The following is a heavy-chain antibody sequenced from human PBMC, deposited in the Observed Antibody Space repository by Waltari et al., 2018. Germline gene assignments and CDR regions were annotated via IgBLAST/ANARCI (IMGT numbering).Heavy chain of an antibody. J-gene: IGHJ4*02. Sequence: QVQLQQSGPGLEQPSHTLPLTCAIAADSGSSNTPTWNWIRPSPSRGLDRLGRTFYRSKWYHDYAVSVKGRITINPDTSQNQFSLQLNSVTPEDTPVYYCAKYTSSSWYDYWGQGTMVTVSS. CDR2: TFYRSKWYH. V-gene: IGHV6-1*01. CDR3: AKYTSSSWYDY. CDR1: ADSGSSNTPT. D-gene: IGHD6-13*01.